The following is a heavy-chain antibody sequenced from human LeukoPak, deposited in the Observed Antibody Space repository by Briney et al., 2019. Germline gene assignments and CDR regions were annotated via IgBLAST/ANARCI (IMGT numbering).Heavy chain of an antibody. J-gene: IGHJ4*02. Sequence: GGSLRLSCAASGFTFSDYTMNWVRQAPGKGLEWVSSISSRSSYIYYADSVKGRFTISRDNGKNSLYLQMNSLRAEDTAVYFGARGKDRCGDYPDYWGQGTLVTVSS. CDR2: ISSRSSYI. V-gene: IGHV3-21*01. D-gene: IGHD4-17*01. CDR1: GFTFSDYT. CDR3: ARGKDRCGDYPDY.